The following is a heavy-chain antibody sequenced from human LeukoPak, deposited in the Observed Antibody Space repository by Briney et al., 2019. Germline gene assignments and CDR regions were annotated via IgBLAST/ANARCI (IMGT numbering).Heavy chain of an antibody. D-gene: IGHD3-22*01. J-gene: IGHJ4*02. CDR1: GFTFRSYT. Sequence: GGSLRLSCAASGFTFRSYTMTWVRQAPGKGLEWVSSISSTNNYIYYADSVKGRFTISRDNAKDSLYLQMNGLGAEDTAVYYCARDYDSSGSFDYWGRGTLVAVSS. CDR3: ARDYDSSGSFDY. CDR2: ISSTNNYI. V-gene: IGHV3-21*01.